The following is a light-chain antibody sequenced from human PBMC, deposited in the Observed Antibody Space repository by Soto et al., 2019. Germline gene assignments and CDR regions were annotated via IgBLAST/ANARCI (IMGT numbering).Light chain of an antibody. Sequence: QSALTQPRSVSGSPGQSVTISCTGTNSDVGGYSFVSWYQQVPGKAPKLMIYDVSNRPSGVPDRFSGSKSGSTAALTISGLQADDEGEYYCCSYAGNYIYVFGTGTKVTVL. CDR1: NSDVGGYSF. V-gene: IGLV2-11*01. J-gene: IGLJ1*01. CDR2: DVS. CDR3: CSYAGNYIYV.